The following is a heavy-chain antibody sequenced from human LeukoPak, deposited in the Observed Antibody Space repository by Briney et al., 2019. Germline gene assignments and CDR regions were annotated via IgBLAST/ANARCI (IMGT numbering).Heavy chain of an antibody. CDR3: TTDKDFWGGYQDF. CDR2: IKSKADGGTT. J-gene: IGHJ4*02. CDR1: GFTFTNAW. Sequence: TGGSLRLSCVASGFTFTNAWMTWVRQAPGKGLEWVGRIKSKADGGTTDYVASVKGRFIISRNDSKDTMYLQMNSLKIEDTGVYYCTTDKDFWGGYQDFWGQGILDSVSS. D-gene: IGHD3-3*01. V-gene: IGHV3-15*01.